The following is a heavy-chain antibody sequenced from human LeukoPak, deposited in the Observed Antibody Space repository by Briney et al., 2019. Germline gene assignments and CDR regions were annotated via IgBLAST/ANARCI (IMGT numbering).Heavy chain of an antibody. CDR3: AREGGNYYGDYDDY. CDR2: ISSSGSTI. J-gene: IGHJ4*02. D-gene: IGHD4-17*01. Sequence: GGSLRLSCAASGFTFDDYGMSWVRQAPGKGLEWVSYISSSGSTIYYADSVKGRFTISRDNAKNSLYLQMNSLRAEDTAVYYCAREGGNYYGDYDDYWGQGTLVTVSS. CDR1: GFTFDDYG. V-gene: IGHV3-48*03.